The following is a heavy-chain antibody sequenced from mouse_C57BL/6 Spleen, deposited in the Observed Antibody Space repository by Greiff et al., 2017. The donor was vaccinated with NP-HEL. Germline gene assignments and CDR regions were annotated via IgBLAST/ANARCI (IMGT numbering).Heavy chain of an antibody. CDR3: ARSLSLTPRAY. CDR2: INPNNGGT. J-gene: IGHJ3*01. CDR1: GYTFTDYN. V-gene: IGHV1-18*01. Sequence: VHVKQSGPELVKPGASVKIPCKASGYTFTDYNMDWVKQSHGKSLEWIGDINPNNGGTIYNQKFKGKATLTVDKSSSTAYMELRSLTSEDTAVYYCARSLSLTPRAYWGQGTLVTVSA. D-gene: IGHD4-1*01.